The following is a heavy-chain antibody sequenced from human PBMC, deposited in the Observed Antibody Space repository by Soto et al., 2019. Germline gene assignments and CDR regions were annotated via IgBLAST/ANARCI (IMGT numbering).Heavy chain of an antibody. J-gene: IGHJ6*03. CDR2: ISGSGGST. Sequence: GSLRLSCAASGFTFSSYAMSWVRQAPGKGLEWVSAISGSGGSTYYADSVKGRFTISRDNSKNTLYLQMNSLRAEDTAVYYCAKGHYDYYYYYMDVWGKGTTVTVSS. V-gene: IGHV3-23*01. D-gene: IGHD4-17*01. CDR3: AKGHYDYYYYYMDV. CDR1: GFTFSSYA.